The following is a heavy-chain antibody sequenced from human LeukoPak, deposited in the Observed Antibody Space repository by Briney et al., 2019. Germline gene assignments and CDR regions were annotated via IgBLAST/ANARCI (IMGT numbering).Heavy chain of an antibody. CDR3: AKDGASGSAPYYFDY. Sequence: PGGSLRLSCAASGFTFSSYAMSWVRQAPGKGLEWVSAISGSGGSTYYADSVKGRFTISRDNSKNTLYLQMSSLRAEDTAVYYCAKDGASGSAPYYFDYWGQGTLVTVSS. V-gene: IGHV3-23*01. CDR1: GFTFSSYA. CDR2: ISGSGGST. J-gene: IGHJ4*02. D-gene: IGHD1-26*01.